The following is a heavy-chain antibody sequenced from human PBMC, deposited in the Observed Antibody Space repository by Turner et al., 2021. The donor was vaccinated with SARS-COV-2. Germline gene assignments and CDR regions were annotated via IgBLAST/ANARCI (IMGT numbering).Heavy chain of an antibody. CDR3: ARNPAVTGSGWGRPLDS. Sequence: EVQLVESGGGLVQPGGSLRLSCSASGFSFSSYSMNWVRQAPGEGADGISDSSPDCNVDYADSGKCSFTISTDNAKNSLYLKMNSLGLDDTDMYYCARNPAVTGSGWGRPLDSWGQGTLVTVSS. CDR2: SSPDCNV. J-gene: IGHJ4*02. V-gene: IGHV3-48*01. D-gene: IGHD3-10*01. CDR1: GFSFSSYS.